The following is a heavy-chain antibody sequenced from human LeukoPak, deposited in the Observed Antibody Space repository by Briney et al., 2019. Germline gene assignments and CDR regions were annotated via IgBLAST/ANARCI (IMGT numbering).Heavy chain of an antibody. Sequence: GGSLRLSCAASGFTFTTYGMIWVRQAPGKGLEWVLGISGSGSNTYYADSAKGRFTSSRDYSKRTVYLQMNSLRAEDAAVYYCAKNGEPHYYMDVLGKGTTVTVSS. V-gene: IGHV3-23*01. CDR1: GFTFTTYG. D-gene: IGHD1-14*01. CDR2: ISGSGSNT. CDR3: AKNGEPHYYMDV. J-gene: IGHJ6*03.